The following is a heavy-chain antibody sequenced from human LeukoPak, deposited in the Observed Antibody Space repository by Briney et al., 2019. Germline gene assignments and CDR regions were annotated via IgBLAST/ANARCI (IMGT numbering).Heavy chain of an antibody. CDR1: GFTFSSYA. CDR2: ISGSGGST. J-gene: IGHJ6*02. Sequence: GGSLRLSCAASGFTFSSYAMSWVRQAPGKGLEWVSAISGSGGSTYYADSVKGRFTISRDNSKNTLYLQMNSLRAEDTAVYYCARAKHSSSWFDYYYYGMDVWGQGTTVTVSS. D-gene: IGHD6-13*01. CDR3: ARAKHSSSWFDYYYYGMDV. V-gene: IGHV3-23*01.